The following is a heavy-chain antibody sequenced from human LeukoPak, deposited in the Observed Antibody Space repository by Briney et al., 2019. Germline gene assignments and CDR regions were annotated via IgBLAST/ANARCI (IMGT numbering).Heavy chain of an antibody. V-gene: IGHV3-48*03. CDR1: GFTFSSYE. CDR2: ISSSGSNI. Sequence: GRSLRLSCVASGFTFSSYEMNCVRQAPGKGLEWVSYISSSGSNIYYADSVKGRFTISRDNAKNSLYLQMKSLRAEDTAVYYCARDSRGCSGGSCYLDYWGQGTLVTVSS. J-gene: IGHJ4*02. CDR3: ARDSRGCSGGSCYLDY. D-gene: IGHD2-15*01.